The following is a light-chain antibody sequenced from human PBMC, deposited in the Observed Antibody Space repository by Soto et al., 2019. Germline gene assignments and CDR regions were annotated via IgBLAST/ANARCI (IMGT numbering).Light chain of an antibody. Sequence: DIQMTHSPSSLSASVGDRVTITCQASQDIINYLNWYQQKPGKAPKLLIYDASDLETGVPSRFNGSGSGTDFAFSISSLQPEDFATYYCQQSYSTPSITFGQGTRLEIK. V-gene: IGKV1-33*01. CDR3: QQSYSTPSIT. CDR2: DAS. J-gene: IGKJ5*01. CDR1: QDIINY.